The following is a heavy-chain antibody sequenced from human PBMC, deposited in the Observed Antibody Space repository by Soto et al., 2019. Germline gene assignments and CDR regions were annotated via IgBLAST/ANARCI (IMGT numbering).Heavy chain of an antibody. D-gene: IGHD2-21*01. CDR3: ARAGSAGESPYYYYYYMDV. CDR2: INPGGGST. CDR1: GYTFTSYY. V-gene: IGHV1-46*03. Sequence: ASVKVSCKASGYTFTSYYMHWVRQAPGQGLEWMGIINPGGGSTSYAQKFQGRVTMTRDTSTSTIYMELSSLRSEDTAVYYCARAGSAGESPYYYYYYMDVWGKGTTVTVSS. J-gene: IGHJ6*03.